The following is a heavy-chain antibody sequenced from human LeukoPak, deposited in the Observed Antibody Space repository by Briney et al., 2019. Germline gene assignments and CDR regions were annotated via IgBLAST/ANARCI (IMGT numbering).Heavy chain of an antibody. CDR3: ARDGRRTAMNFGMDV. CDR1: GFPFSSYA. D-gene: IGHD5-18*01. CDR2: ISYDGSNK. J-gene: IGHJ6*02. V-gene: IGHV3-30-3*01. Sequence: GRSLLLSCAASGFPFSSYAMHWVRQAPGKGLERVAVISYDGSNKYYADSVKGRFTISTDNSKNTLYLQMNSLRAEDTAVYYCARDGRRTAMNFGMDVWGQGTTVTVSS.